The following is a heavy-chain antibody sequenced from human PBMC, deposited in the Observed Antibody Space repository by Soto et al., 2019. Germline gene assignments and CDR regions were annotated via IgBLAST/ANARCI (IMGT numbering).Heavy chain of an antibody. CDR3: AKDLGHDYIWGSTFYHMDV. V-gene: IGHV3-30*18. CDR1: GLTFSTYG. J-gene: IGHJ6*03. D-gene: IGHD3-16*01. CDR2: ISYDGSNK. Sequence: QVQLVESGGGVVQPGRSLRLSCAASGLTFSTYGMHWVRQAPGKGLEWVAVISYDGSNKYYVDSVKGRFTISRDNSKNTLYLQMNSLRAEDTAVYYCAKDLGHDYIWGSTFYHMDVWGKGTTVTVSS.